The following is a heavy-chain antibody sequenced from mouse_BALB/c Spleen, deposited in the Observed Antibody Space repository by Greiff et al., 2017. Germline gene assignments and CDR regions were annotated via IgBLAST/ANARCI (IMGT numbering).Heavy chain of an antibody. J-gene: IGHJ4*01. V-gene: IGHV5-6-5*01. CDR1: GFTFSSYA. Sequence: EVHLVESGGGLVKPGGSLKLSCAASGFTFSSYAMSWVRQTPEKRLEWVASISSGGSTYYPDSVKGRFTISRDNARNILYLQMSSLRSEDTAMYYCARRQLGPYAMDYWGQGTSVTVSS. CDR2: ISSGGST. D-gene: IGHD4-1*02. CDR3: ARRQLGPYAMDY.